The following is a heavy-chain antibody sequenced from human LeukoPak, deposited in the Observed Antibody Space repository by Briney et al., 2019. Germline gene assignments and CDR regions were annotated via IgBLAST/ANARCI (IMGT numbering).Heavy chain of an antibody. V-gene: IGHV3-74*01. CDR1: GFTFSNYW. CDR2: INGDGSIT. D-gene: IGHD3-10*02. Sequence: GGSLRLSCAASGFTFSNYWMHWVRQGPGKGLVWVSRINGDGSITAYADSVKGRFTISRDSATNTLYLQMNSLRPGDTGVYYCAELGITMIGGVWGKGTTVTISS. J-gene: IGHJ6*04. CDR3: AELGITMIGGV.